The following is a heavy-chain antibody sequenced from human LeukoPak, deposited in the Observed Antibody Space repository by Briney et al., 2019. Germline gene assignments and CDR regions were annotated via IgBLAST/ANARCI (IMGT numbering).Heavy chain of an antibody. D-gene: IGHD2-2*02. Sequence: SETLSLTCAVYGGSFSGYYWSWIRQPPGKGLEWIGEINHSGSTNYNPSLKSRVTISVDTSKNQFSLKLSSVTAADTAVYYCARHASNSGYCSSTSCYTLDYWGQGTLVTVSS. CDR3: ARHASNSGYCSSTSCYTLDY. J-gene: IGHJ4*02. V-gene: IGHV4-34*01. CDR2: INHSGST. CDR1: GGSFSGYY.